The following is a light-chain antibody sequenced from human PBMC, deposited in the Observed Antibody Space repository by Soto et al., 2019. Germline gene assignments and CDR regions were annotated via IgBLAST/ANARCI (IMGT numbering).Light chain of an antibody. CDR2: RTS. CDR3: QHSNGYSYT. J-gene: IGKJ2*01. Sequence: DIQMTQSPSTLPASVGDRVTITCRASQSISNWLAWYQQKPGKAPKLLIFRTSTLESGVPSRFSGSGSGTEFTLTISSLQPDDFATYHCQHSNGYSYTFGQGTKLEIK. V-gene: IGKV1-5*03. CDR1: QSISNW.